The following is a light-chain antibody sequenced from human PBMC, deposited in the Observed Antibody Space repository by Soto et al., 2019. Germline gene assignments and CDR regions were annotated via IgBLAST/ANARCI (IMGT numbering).Light chain of an antibody. V-gene: IGLV1-40*01. J-gene: IGLJ1*01. Sequence: VLTQPPSVSGAPGQRVTISCTGSSPNIGAGYDVHWYQQLPGTAPKLLIYGNSNRPSGVPDRFSGSKSGTSASLAITGLQAEDEADYYCQSYDSSLSGYVFGTGTKVTVL. CDR3: QSYDSSLSGYV. CDR2: GNS. CDR1: SPNIGAGYD.